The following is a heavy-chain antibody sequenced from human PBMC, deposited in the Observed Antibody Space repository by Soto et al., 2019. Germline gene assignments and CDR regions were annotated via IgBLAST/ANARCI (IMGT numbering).Heavy chain of an antibody. D-gene: IGHD6-13*01. CDR3: ARMMAASGTAFDY. CDR2: IYPGDSDT. J-gene: IGHJ4*02. V-gene: IGHV5-51*01. CDR1: GYSFISSW. Sequence: GESLKISCQASGYSFISSWIGWVRQRPGKGLEWMGIIYPGDSDTRYSPSFQGQVTISADKSTSTAYLQWSSLKASDTATYYCARMMAASGTAFDYWGQGALVTVPS.